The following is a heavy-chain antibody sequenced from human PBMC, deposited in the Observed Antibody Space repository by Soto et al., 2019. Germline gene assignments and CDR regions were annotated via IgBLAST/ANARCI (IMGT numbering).Heavy chain of an antibody. J-gene: IGHJ5*02. CDR1: GGSISSYY. CDR3: ARESLMNWFDL. V-gene: IGHV4-59*01. Sequence: SETLSLTCTVSGGSISSYYWNWLRQPPGKGLEWIGNIHYSGSTNYNPSLKSRVTISVDTSKNQFSLKLSSVTAADTAVYYCARESLMNWFDLWGQGTLVTVSS. CDR2: IHYSGST.